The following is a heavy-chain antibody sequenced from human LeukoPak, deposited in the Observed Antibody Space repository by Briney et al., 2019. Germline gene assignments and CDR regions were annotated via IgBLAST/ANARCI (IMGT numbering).Heavy chain of an antibody. V-gene: IGHV3-23*01. J-gene: IGHJ5*02. CDR3: AKGKVTTFLDWFDP. D-gene: IGHD4-17*01. Sequence: PGGSLRLSCAASGFTFSSYAMSWVRQAPGKGLEWVSAISASGGTTYYADAVKGRFTISIDNSKNTLYLQMNSLRAEETALYYCAKGKVTTFLDWFDPWGQGTLVTVSS. CDR1: GFTFSSYA. CDR2: ISASGGTT.